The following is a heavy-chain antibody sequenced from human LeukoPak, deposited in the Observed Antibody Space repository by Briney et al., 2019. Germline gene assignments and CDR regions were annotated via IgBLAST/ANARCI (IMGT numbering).Heavy chain of an antibody. CDR1: GGTFSSYA. Sequence: ASVKVSCKASGGTFSSYAISWVRQAPGQGLEWMGRIIPILGIANYAQKFQGRVTITADKSTSTAYMELSSLRSEDTAVYYCARVEMATMGFDYWGQGTLVTVSS. CDR2: IIPILGIA. V-gene: IGHV1-69*04. CDR3: ARVEMATMGFDY. D-gene: IGHD5-24*01. J-gene: IGHJ4*02.